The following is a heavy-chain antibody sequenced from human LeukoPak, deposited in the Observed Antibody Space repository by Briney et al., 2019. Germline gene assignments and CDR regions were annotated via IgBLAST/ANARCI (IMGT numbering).Heavy chain of an antibody. CDR2: VRFDGSNE. V-gene: IGHV3-30*02. D-gene: IGHD5-24*01. Sequence: PGGSLRLSCVASGFSFSSFGMHWVRQAPGKGLEWVAFVRFDGSNENYVDFVKGRFTISRDNSKNTLYMQMNSLRAEDTAVYYCVKGDEVDSWGQGTLVTVSS. CDR1: GFSFSSFG. CDR3: VKGDEVDS. J-gene: IGHJ5*01.